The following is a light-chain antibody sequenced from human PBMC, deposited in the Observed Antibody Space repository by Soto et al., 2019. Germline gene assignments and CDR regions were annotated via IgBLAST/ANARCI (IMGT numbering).Light chain of an antibody. CDR2: DAS. V-gene: IGKV1-39*01. J-gene: IGKJ5*01. CDR3: QQSFSTLLMT. Sequence: DIQMTQSPSSLSASIGDGVTITCRASQSINTYLNWYQQKPGKAPKLLISDASNLQSGVPSRFSGSGSGTDFTLTISSLQPEDFATYYCQQSFSTLLMTFGQGTRLEIK. CDR1: QSINTY.